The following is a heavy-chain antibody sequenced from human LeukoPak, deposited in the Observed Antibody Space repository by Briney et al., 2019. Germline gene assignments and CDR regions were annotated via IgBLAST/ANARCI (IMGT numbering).Heavy chain of an antibody. CDR1: GCTFTSYD. D-gene: IGHD2-2*01. J-gene: IGHJ4*02. CDR3: ARAPYCSSTSCYLELDY. CDR2: MNPNSGNT. Sequence: GASVKVSCKASGCTFTSYDINWVRQATGQGLEWMGWMNPNSGNTGYAQKFQGRVTITRNTSISTAYMELSSLRSEDTAVYYCARAPYCSSTSCYLELDYWGQGTLVTVSS. V-gene: IGHV1-8*03.